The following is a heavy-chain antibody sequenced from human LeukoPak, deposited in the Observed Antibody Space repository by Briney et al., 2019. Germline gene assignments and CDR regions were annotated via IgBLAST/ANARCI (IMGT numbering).Heavy chain of an antibody. Sequence: VASVKVSCKASGGTFISYAISWVRQAPGQGLEWMGGIIPIFGTANYAQKFQGRVTITADESTSTAYMELSSLRSEDTAVYYCARGGITIFGVLLYWFDPWGQGTLVTVSS. CDR3: ARGGITIFGVLLYWFDP. V-gene: IGHV1-69*13. J-gene: IGHJ5*02. CDR2: IIPIFGTA. D-gene: IGHD3-3*01. CDR1: GGTFISYA.